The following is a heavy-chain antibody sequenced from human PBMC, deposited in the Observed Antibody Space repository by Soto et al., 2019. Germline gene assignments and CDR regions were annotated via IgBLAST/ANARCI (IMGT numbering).Heavy chain of an antibody. J-gene: IGHJ4*02. CDR2: ISYSGST. D-gene: IGHD2-15*01. Sequence: SETLSLTCAVSGGSMSSYYWTWLRQSPGRGLEWIGYISYSGSTYYNPSLKSRVTISADTSKNQFSLRMNSMIAADTAVYYCARADPDASVGYWGQGTLVTVSS. CDR1: GGSMSSYY. CDR3: ARADPDASVGY. V-gene: IGHV4-59*01.